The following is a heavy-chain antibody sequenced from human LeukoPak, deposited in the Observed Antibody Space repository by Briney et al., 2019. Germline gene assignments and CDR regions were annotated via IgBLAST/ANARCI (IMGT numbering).Heavy chain of an antibody. CDR3: AKRPDCSTTNCFRFEY. Sequence: AGSLRLSSAASAFTFSTFSMSWVRQAPGQGLEWVSSINGDGGSIYYAESVKGRFTVSRDNSKNTLYLQMDSLRAEDTAVYYCAKRPDCSTTNCFRFEYWGQGTLVAVSS. V-gene: IGHV3-23*01. CDR2: INGDGGSI. CDR1: AFTFSTFS. J-gene: IGHJ4*02. D-gene: IGHD2-2*01.